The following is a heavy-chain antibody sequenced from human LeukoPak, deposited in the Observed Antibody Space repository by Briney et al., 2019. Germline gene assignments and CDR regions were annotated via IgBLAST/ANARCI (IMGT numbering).Heavy chain of an antibody. CDR2: IYWDDDK. D-gene: IGHD3-9*01. J-gene: IGHJ5*02. Sequence: SGPTLVKPPQTLTLTCTFSGFSLSTSGVGVGWIRQPPGKALEWLALIYWDDDKRYSPSLKSRLTITKDTSKSQVVLTMTNMDPVDTATYYCAHTDCDILTGSNWFDPWGQGTLVTVSS. CDR1: GFSLSTSGVG. V-gene: IGHV2-5*02. CDR3: AHTDCDILTGSNWFDP.